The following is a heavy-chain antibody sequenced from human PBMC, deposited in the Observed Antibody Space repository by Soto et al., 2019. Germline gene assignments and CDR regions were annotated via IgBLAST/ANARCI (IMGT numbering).Heavy chain of an antibody. CDR2: IYSGGST. CDR3: ARNYDSTAGGAFDI. V-gene: IGHV3-53*01. D-gene: IGHD3-22*01. Sequence: EVPLVESGGGLIQPGGSLRLSCAASGFTVSSNYMSWVRQAPGKGLEWVSVIYSGGSTYYADSVKGRFTISRDNSKKPLYLQMNSLRAEDTAVYYCARNYDSTAGGAFDIWGQGTMVTVSS. CDR1: GFTVSSNY. J-gene: IGHJ3*02.